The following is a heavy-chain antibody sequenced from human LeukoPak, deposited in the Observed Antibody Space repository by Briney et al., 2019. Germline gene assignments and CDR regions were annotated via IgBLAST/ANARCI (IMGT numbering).Heavy chain of an antibody. J-gene: IGHJ4*02. Sequence: SETLSLTCAVSGDSISSANWWNWVRQPPGKGLEWIGEIYHSGTTNYNPSLKSRLTISVDMSKNQFSLNLASVTAADTALYYCARHETGWPFDSWGQGTLVTVSS. CDR1: GDSISSANW. CDR2: IYHSGTT. CDR3: ARHETGWPFDS. D-gene: IGHD6-19*01. V-gene: IGHV4-4*02.